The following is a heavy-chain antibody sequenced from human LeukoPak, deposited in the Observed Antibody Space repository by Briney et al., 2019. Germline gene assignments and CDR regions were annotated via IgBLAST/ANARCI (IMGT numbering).Heavy chain of an antibody. CDR2: ISGSGGST. CDR3: AKDHRYYDSSGYYDY. D-gene: IGHD3-22*01. V-gene: IGHV3-23*01. Sequence: GGSLRLSCAASGFTFSSYAMRWVRQAPGKGLEWVSAISGSGGSTYYADSVKGRFTISRDNSKNTLYLQMNSLRAEDTAVYYCAKDHRYYDSSGYYDYWGQGTLVTVSS. CDR1: GFTFSSYA. J-gene: IGHJ4*02.